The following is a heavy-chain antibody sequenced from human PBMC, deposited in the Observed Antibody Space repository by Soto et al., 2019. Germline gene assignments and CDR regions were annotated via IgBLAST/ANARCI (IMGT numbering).Heavy chain of an antibody. CDR1: GYTFTSDG. CDR2: ISAYNGNT. J-gene: IGHJ6*02. Sequence: SLKVSCKASGYTFTSDGISWVRQAPGQGLEWMGWISAYNGNTNYAQKLQGRVTMTTDTSTSTAYMELRSLRSDDTAVYYCARDSGPRLYGMDVWGQGTTVTVSS. V-gene: IGHV1-18*01. CDR3: ARDSGPRLYGMDV. D-gene: IGHD2-21*02.